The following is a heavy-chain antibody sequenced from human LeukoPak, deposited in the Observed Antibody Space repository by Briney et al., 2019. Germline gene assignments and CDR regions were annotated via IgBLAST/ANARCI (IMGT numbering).Heavy chain of an antibody. CDR3: ARDKVIASAGTPNWFDP. Sequence: GASVKVSCKASGYTFTNYGISWVRQAPGQGLEWMGWISAYDGNTNYAQKFQGRVTMTTDTSTSTAYMGLRSLRSDDTAVYYCARDKVIASAGTPNWFDPWGQGTLVTVSS. D-gene: IGHD6-13*01. V-gene: IGHV1-18*01. J-gene: IGHJ5*02. CDR2: ISAYDGNT. CDR1: GYTFTNYG.